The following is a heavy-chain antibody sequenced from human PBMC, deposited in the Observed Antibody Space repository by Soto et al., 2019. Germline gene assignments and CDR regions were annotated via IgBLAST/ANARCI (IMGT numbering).Heavy chain of an antibody. CDR3: ARDRDYDFWSGYYTNDP. V-gene: IGHV1-18*01. J-gene: IGHJ5*02. D-gene: IGHD3-3*01. Sequence: ASVKVSCKASGYTFTSYGISWVRQAPGQGLEWMGWISAYNGNTNYAQKLQGRVTMTTDTSTSTAYMELRSLRSDDTAVYYCARDRDYDFWSGYYTNDPWGQGTLVTSPQ. CDR2: ISAYNGNT. CDR1: GYTFTSYG.